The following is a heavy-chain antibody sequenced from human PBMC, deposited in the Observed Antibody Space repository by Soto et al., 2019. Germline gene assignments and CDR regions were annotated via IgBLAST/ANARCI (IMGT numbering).Heavy chain of an antibody. CDR2: IYSGGST. Sequence: GGSLRLSCAASGFTVSTKYMRWVRQAPGKGLEWVSVIYSGGSTFYADSVRGRFTISRDNSKNTLNLQMNSLRAEDTAVYYCATSVGLQYCGGACYVNAFDTRRHAPMVTV. CDR1: GFTVSTKY. J-gene: IGHJ3*02. V-gene: IGHV3-66*01. CDR3: ATSVGLQYCGGACYVNAFDT. D-gene: IGHD2-21*01.